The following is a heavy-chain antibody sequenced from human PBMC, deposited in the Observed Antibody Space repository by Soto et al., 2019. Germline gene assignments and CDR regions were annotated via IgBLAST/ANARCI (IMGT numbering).Heavy chain of an antibody. CDR1: GFTVSDHY. Sequence: QVQLVESGGGLVKPGGSLRLSCAVSGFTVSDHYMTWVRQAPGKGLEWVAYISGSGTYTNYADSVKGRFIISRDIAQNSLWLQINSLRAEDTAVYYCARSSGWRQVVGYTYGLDVWGQGTAVTVSS. CDR3: ARSSGWRQVVGYTYGLDV. CDR2: ISGSGTYT. J-gene: IGHJ6*02. V-gene: IGHV3-11*06. D-gene: IGHD5-18*01.